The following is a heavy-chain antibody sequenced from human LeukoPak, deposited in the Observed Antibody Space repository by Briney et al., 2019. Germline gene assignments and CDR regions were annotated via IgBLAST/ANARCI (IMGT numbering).Heavy chain of an antibody. CDR2: IKSKTDGGTT. V-gene: IGHV3-15*01. J-gene: IGHJ4*02. Sequence: PGGSLRLSCAASGFTFSNAWMSWVRQAPGKGLEWVGRIKSKTDGGTTDYAAPVKGRFTISRDDSKNTLYLQMNSLKTEDTAVYYCTTGDECTSCYHSDYWGQGTLVTVSS. CDR3: TTGDECTSCYHSDY. D-gene: IGHD2-2*01. CDR1: GFTFSNAW.